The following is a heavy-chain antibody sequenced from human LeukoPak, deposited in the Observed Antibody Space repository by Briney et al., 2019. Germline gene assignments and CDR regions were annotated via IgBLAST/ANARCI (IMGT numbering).Heavy chain of an antibody. CDR2: IRAYNGNT. CDR1: GYTFTSYG. J-gene: IGHJ6*03. D-gene: IGHD2-2*01. Sequence: GASVKVSCKASGYTFTSYGISWVRQAPGQGLEWMGWIRAYNGNTDYAQKLQDRVTVTTDTSTSTAYMELRSLRSDDTAVYYCARVVVPAAMGYYYYMDVWGKGTTVTVSS. CDR3: ARVVVPAAMGYYYYMDV. V-gene: IGHV1-18*01.